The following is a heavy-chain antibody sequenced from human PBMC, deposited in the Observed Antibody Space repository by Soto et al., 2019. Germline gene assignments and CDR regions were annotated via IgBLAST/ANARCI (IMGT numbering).Heavy chain of an antibody. CDR2: IRNKANSYAT. J-gene: IGHJ4*02. CDR1: GFTLSGSS. Sequence: EVQLVESGGGLVQPGGSLKLSCAASGFTLSGSSVHWVRQASGKGLEWVGRIRNKANSYATAYAASVRGRFTISRDDSKNTAFLQMTSLNPEDTAVYYCISHSPEDMIRTWGQGTLVTVSS. D-gene: IGHD2-15*01. V-gene: IGHV3-73*02. CDR3: ISHSPEDMIRT.